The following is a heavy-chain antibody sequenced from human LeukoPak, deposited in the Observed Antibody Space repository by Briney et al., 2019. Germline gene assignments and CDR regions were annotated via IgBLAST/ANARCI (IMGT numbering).Heavy chain of an antibody. CDR3: ARGGYSTAWYFYY. V-gene: IGHV1-18*01. J-gene: IGHJ4*02. CDR1: GYTFTSYG. D-gene: IGHD6-13*01. Sequence: ASVKVSCKASGYTFTSYGINWVRQAPGQGLEWMGWISAYNHNTDYAQKFQDRVTMTTDTSTSTAYMELRGLRSDDTAVYYCARGGYSTAWYFYYWGQGTLVTVSS. CDR2: ISAYNHNT.